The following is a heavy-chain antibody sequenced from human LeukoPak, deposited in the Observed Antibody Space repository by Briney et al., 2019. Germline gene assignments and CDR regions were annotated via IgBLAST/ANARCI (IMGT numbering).Heavy chain of an antibody. Sequence: GGSLRLSCAASGFTISSYAMHWVRQAPGKGLEWVAVISYDGSNKYYADSVKGRFTISRDNSKNTLYLQMNSLRAEDTAVYYCAKDVYSNYGHFQYWGQGTLVTVSS. CDR3: AKDVYSNYGHFQY. D-gene: IGHD4-11*01. CDR1: GFTISSYA. CDR2: ISYDGSNK. J-gene: IGHJ1*01. V-gene: IGHV3-30*01.